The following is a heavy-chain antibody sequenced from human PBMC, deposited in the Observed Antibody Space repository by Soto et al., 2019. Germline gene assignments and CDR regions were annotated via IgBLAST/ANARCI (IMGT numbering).Heavy chain of an antibody. CDR2: IYYNGST. CDR1: GGSVSSGSYY. V-gene: IGHV4-61*01. CDR3: ARAPGMGVGAFGP. Sequence: QVQLQESGPGLVKPSETLSLTCTVSGGSVSSGSYYWSWIRQPPGKGLEWIGYIYYNGSTNYNPSLKSRVTISVDTSKNQFSLQLSSVTAADTAVYYCARAPGMGVGAFGPWGQGKMVTVSS. J-gene: IGHJ3*01. D-gene: IGHD1-26*01.